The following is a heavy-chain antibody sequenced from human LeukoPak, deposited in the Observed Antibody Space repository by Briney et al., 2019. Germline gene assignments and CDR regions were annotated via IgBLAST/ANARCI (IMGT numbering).Heavy chain of an antibody. Sequence: PSETLSLPCTVSGDSISGFYWTWIRQPPGKGLEWIGYIYYSGSTNYNPSLKSRVTISVDTSKNQFSLKLSSVTAADTAVYYCARGVVIAPQTFDYWGQGTLVTVSS. CDR3: ARGVVIAPQTFDY. V-gene: IGHV4-59*01. CDR2: IYYSGST. D-gene: IGHD2-21*01. CDR1: GDSISGFY. J-gene: IGHJ4*02.